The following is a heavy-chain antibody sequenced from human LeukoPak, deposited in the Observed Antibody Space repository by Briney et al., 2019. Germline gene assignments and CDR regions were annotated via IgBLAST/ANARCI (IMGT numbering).Heavy chain of an antibody. CDR2: INPNSGGT. CDR1: GYTFTGYY. Sequence: ASVKVSCKASGYTFTGYYMHWVRQAPGQGLEWMGWINPNSGGTNYAQKFQGRVTMTRDTSISTAYMELSRLRSDDTAVYYCARAPGVGATVGVLVNWFDPWGQGTLVTVSS. D-gene: IGHD1-26*01. V-gene: IGHV1-2*02. CDR3: ARAPGVGATVGVLVNWFDP. J-gene: IGHJ5*02.